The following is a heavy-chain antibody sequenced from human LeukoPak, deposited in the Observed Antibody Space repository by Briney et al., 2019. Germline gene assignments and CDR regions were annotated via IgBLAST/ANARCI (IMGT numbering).Heavy chain of an antibody. D-gene: IGHD2-2*01. V-gene: IGHV3-15*01. Sequence: GGSLRLSCAASGFTFSNAWMSWVRQAPGKGLEWVGRIKSKTDGGTTDYAAPVEGRFTISRDDSKNTLYLQMNSLKTEDTAVYYCTTGLVVSAAMSPPDYYGMDVWGQGTTVTVSS. CDR3: TTGLVVSAAMSPPDYYGMDV. CDR2: IKSKTDGGTT. J-gene: IGHJ6*02. CDR1: GFTFSNAW.